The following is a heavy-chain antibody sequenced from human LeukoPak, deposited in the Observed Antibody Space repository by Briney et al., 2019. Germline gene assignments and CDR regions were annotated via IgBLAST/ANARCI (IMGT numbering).Heavy chain of an antibody. V-gene: IGHV3-53*01. D-gene: IGHD6-19*01. CDR3: GREAGRWSRGSPYYYYYMDV. CDR2: IYSGGST. CDR1: GFTVSSNY. J-gene: IGHJ6*03. Sequence: GGSLRLSCAASGFTVSSNYMSWVRQAPGKGLEWVSVIYSGGSTYYSDSVKGRFTISREKSKNKMYLKMKRLKAEDRAVYYCGREAGRWSRGSPYYYYYMDVWGKGTPVTVSS.